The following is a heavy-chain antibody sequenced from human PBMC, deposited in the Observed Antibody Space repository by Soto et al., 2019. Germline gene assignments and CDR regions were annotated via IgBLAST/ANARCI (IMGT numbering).Heavy chain of an antibody. D-gene: IGHD6-13*01. J-gene: IGHJ5*02. Sequence: TLSLTCTVSGGSISSGGYYWSCIRQHPGKGLEWIGYIYYSGSTYYNPSLKSRVTISVDTSKNQFSLKLSSVAAADTAVYYCARAKKGIAAAENWFDPWGQGTLVTVSP. CDR2: IYYSGST. CDR1: GGSISSGGYY. V-gene: IGHV4-31*03. CDR3: ARAKKGIAAAENWFDP.